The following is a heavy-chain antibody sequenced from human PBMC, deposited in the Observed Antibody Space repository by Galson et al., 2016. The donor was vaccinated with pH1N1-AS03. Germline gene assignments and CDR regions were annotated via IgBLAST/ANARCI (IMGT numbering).Heavy chain of an antibody. V-gene: IGHV3-11*03. CDR2: ISFTSDYR. J-gene: IGHJ6*02. CDR3: ARARGGEDAWSQDV. D-gene: IGHD2-21*01. CDR1: GFSLSDYY. Sequence: SLILSCAASGFSLSDYYMTWIRQAPGKGLEWVAYISFTSDYRHYADSVKGRFTISRDNAKDSLYLQMDSLRVEDTAVYYCARARGGEDAWSQDVWGQGTTVTVSS.